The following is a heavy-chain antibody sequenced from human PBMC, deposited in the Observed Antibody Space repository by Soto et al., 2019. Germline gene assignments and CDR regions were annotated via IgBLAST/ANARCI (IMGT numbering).Heavy chain of an antibody. CDR2: VVVGSGNT. J-gene: IGHJ4*02. V-gene: IGHV1-58*01. CDR3: ARDHSGRYLPYFDY. D-gene: IGHD1-26*01. Sequence: SVKVSCKASGFTFTSSAVQWVRQARGQRLEWIGWVVVGSGNTNYAQKFQERVTITRDMSTSTAYMELSSLRSEERAMYYCARDHSGRYLPYFDYWGQATLVPVSS. CDR1: GFTFTSSA.